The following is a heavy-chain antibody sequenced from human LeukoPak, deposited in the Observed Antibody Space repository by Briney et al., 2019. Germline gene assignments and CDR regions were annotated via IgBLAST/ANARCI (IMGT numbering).Heavy chain of an antibody. V-gene: IGHV3-48*03. J-gene: IGHJ4*02. CDR3: ARDAPVTDY. CDR1: GFTFSSYE. Sequence: GGSLRLTCAASGFTFSSYEMNWVRQAPGKGLEWVSYISSSGSTIYYADSVKGRFTISRDNAKNSLYLQMNSLRAEDTAVYYCARDAPVTDYWGQGTLVTVSS. D-gene: IGHD4-17*01. CDR2: ISSSGSTI.